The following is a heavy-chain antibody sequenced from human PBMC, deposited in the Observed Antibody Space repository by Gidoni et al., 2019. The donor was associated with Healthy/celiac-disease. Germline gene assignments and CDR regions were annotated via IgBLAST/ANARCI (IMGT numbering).Heavy chain of an antibody. Sequence: QVQLVQSGAEVKKPGASVKVSCKASGYTFTSYYMHWVRQAPGQGLEWMGIINPSGGSTSYAQKFQGRVTMTRDTSTSTVYMELSSLRSEDTAVYYCARERSPPNYYDSSEDYYYGMDVWGQGTTVTVSS. V-gene: IGHV1-46*01. CDR3: ARERSPPNYYDSSEDYYYGMDV. CDR2: INPSGGST. D-gene: IGHD3-22*01. J-gene: IGHJ6*02. CDR1: GYTFTSYY.